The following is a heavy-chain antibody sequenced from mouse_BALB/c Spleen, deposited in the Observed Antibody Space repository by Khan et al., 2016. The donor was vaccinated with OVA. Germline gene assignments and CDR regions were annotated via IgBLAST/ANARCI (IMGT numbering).Heavy chain of an antibody. J-gene: IGHJ1*01. D-gene: IGHD2-14*01. CDR3: ARVYYRYDEGYWYFDV. CDR2: INSNGGTS. V-gene: IGHV5-6-3*01. CDR1: GFTSSGYG. Sequence: EVELVESGGGLVQPGGSLKLSCAASGFTSSGYGMSWVRQTPDKRLELVATINSNGGTSYYPDSVKGRFTISRDNAQNTLHLQMSSLKSEDTAMYYCARVYYRYDEGYWYFDVWGAGTTVTVSS.